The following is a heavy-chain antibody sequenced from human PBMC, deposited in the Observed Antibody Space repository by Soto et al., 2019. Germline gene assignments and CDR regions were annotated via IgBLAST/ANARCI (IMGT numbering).Heavy chain of an antibody. CDR3: AGGGGQRGPGGTYEYYGMDV. D-gene: IGHD3-16*01. Sequence: SETLSLTCAVSGYSISSGYYWGWIRQPPGKGLEWIGSIYHSGSTYYNPSLKSRVTISVDTSKNQFSLKLSSVTAADTAVYYCAGGGGQRGPGGTYEYYGMDVWGQGTKVTVYS. CDR2: IYHSGST. CDR1: GYSISSGYY. J-gene: IGHJ6*02. V-gene: IGHV4-38-2*01.